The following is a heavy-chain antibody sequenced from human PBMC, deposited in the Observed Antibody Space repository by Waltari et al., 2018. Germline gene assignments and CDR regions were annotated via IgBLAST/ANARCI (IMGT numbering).Heavy chain of an antibody. CDR2: IKHDGTDK. CDR1: GISFSAYW. J-gene: IGHJ4*02. D-gene: IGHD6-13*01. CDR3: ARDQADGTIAYFEY. Sequence: DVLLVESGGELVQPGGPRRLSCAPSGISFSAYWRSWVRQSPGKGREWVATIKHDGTDKYYVDSVKGRFTVSRDNAKSSLYLQMNSLRVEDTAIYYCARDQADGTIAYFEYWGQGTLVTVSS. V-gene: IGHV3-7*01.